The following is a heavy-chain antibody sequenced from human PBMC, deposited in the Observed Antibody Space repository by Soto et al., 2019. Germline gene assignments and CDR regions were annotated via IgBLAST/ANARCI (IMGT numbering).Heavy chain of an antibody. CDR3: ARGPPGRRYYYYYGMDV. V-gene: IGHV1-69*13. J-gene: IGHJ6*02. CDR2: IIPIFGTA. D-gene: IGHD3-10*01. Sequence: ASVKVSCKASGGTLSSYAISWVRQAPGQGLEWMGGIIPIFGTANYAQKFQGRVTITADESTSTAYMELSSLRSEDTAVYYCARGPPGRRYYYYYGMDVWGQGTTVTVSS. CDR1: GGTLSSYA.